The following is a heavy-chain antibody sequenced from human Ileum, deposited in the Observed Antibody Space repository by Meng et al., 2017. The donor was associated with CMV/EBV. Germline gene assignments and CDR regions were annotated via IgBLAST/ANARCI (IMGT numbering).Heavy chain of an antibody. CDR3: ARHVWGKGFDT. D-gene: IGHD3-16*01. CDR1: GGSISSSSYY. J-gene: IGHJ5*02. CDR2: IYFSGST. Sequence: SETLSLTCTVSGGSISSSSYYWGWIRQPPGKGLEWIGNIYFSGSTYYNPSLKSRVTISVDTPENQFSLKLSSVTAADTAVYYCARHVWGKGFDTWGQGTLVNGAS. V-gene: IGHV4-39*01.